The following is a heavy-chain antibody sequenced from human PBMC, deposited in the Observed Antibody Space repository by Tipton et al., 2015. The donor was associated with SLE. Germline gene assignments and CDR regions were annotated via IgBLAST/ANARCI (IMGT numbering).Heavy chain of an antibody. Sequence: SLRLSCAASGFYFNDYGMSWVRQSPRKGLEWVAAVSASGDSKYYADSVKGRFTIFRDNSKNTLYLQMNSLRAEDTAVYYCAKASTDPEKYDFWSGYFYFDYWGQGTLVTVSS. CDR3: AKASTDPEKYDFWSGYFYFDY. V-gene: IGHV3-23*01. J-gene: IGHJ4*02. CDR2: VSASGDSK. D-gene: IGHD3-3*01. CDR1: GFYFNDYG.